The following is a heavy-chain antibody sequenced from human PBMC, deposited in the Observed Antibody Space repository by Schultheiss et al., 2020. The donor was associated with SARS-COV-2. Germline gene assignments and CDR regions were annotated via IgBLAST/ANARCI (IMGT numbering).Heavy chain of an antibody. V-gene: IGHV4-34*01. CDR1: GGSFSGYY. CDR2: INHSGST. J-gene: IGHJ6*03. D-gene: IGHD5-18*01. Sequence: GSLRLSCAVYGGSFSGYYWSWIRQPPGKGLEWIGEINHSGSTNYNPSLKSRVTISVDTSKNQFSLRLTSVTAADTAVYYCARDGTQLWSYYYYYYMDVWGKGTTVTVSS. CDR3: ARDGTQLWSYYYYYYMDV.